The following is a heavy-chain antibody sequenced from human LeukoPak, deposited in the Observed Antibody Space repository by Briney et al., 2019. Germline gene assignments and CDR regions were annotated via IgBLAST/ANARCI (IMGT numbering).Heavy chain of an antibody. CDR2: IYYSGST. CDR1: GFSISSYY. Sequence: SETLSFTCTVSGFSISSYYWSWLRQPPGKGLEWIGYIYYSGSTNYNPSLKSRVTISVDTSKTQFSLKLSSVTAADTAVYYRGRAPSYSSGWRGYNRFDPWGQGTLVTVSS. J-gene: IGHJ5*02. V-gene: IGHV4-59*01. CDR3: GRAPSYSSGWRGYNRFDP. D-gene: IGHD6-19*01.